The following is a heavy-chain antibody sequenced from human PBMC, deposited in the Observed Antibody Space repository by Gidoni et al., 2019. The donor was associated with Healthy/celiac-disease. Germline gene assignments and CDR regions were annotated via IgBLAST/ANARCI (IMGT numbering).Heavy chain of an antibody. D-gene: IGHD3-22*01. CDR2: ISSSGSTI. V-gene: IGHV3-11*01. J-gene: IGHJ5*02. CDR3: ASGDSSGYYEGWFDP. Sequence: QGPGKGLVWVSYISSSGSTIYYADSVKGRFTISRDNAKNSLYLQMNSLRAEDTAGYYCASGDSSGYYEGWFDPWGQGTLVTVSS.